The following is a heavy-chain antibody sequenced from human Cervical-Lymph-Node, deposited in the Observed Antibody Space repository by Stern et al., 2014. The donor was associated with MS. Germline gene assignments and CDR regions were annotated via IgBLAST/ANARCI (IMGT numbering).Heavy chain of an antibody. CDR3: ARGWPRGWMVDY. D-gene: IGHD5-12*01. J-gene: IGHJ4*02. Sequence: EVQLVESGAEVRKPGESLKISCKGSGYTFTTYWIGWVRQMPGRGLETIGIVYPRDSETRYSPSFQGQVPISVDKSISTAYLQWMSLKASDSAMYYCARGWPRGWMVDYWGQGTPVTVSA. V-gene: IGHV5-51*01. CDR2: VYPRDSET. CDR1: GYTFTTYW.